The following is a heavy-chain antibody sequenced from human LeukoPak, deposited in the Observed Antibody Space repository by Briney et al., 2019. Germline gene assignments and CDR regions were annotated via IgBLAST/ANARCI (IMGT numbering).Heavy chain of an antibody. CDR2: IYYSGST. CDR1: GGSISGSSYY. Sequence: SETLSLTCTVSGGSISGSSYYWGWIRQPPGKGLEWIGSIYYSGSTYYNPSLKSRVTISVDTSKNQFSLKLSPVTAADTAVYYCASRSSYYDILTGGYYFDYWGQGTLVTVSS. J-gene: IGHJ4*02. D-gene: IGHD3-9*01. V-gene: IGHV4-39*01. CDR3: ASRSSYYDILTGGYYFDY.